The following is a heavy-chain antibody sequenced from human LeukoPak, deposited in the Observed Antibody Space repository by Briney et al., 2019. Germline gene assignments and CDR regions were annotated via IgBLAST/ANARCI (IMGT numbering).Heavy chain of an antibody. CDR1: GGSFSGYY. CDR2: INHSGST. Sequence: PSETLSLTCAVYGGSFSGYYWSWIRQPPGKGLEWIGEINHSGSTNYNPSLKSRVTISVDTSKNQFSLKLSSVTAADTAVYYCARDRARSSYDAFDIWGQGTMVTVSS. J-gene: IGHJ3*02. CDR3: ARDRARSSYDAFDI. V-gene: IGHV4-34*01.